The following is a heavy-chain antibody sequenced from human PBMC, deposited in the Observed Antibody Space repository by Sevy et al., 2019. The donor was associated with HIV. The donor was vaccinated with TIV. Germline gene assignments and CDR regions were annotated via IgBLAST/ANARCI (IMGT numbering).Heavy chain of an antibody. CDR1: GFTFSNYE. CDR3: AKPPGPVPMAGDY. D-gene: IGHD6-19*01. J-gene: IGHJ4*02. Sequence: GGSLRLSCAASGFTFSNYEMYWVRQAPGKGLEWVATIGSRGADTRYADSVRGRFGISRDDSENTVFLQMSSLRADDTAIYYCAKPPGPVPMAGDYGGQGTVVTVSS. V-gene: IGHV3-23*01. CDR2: IGSRGADT.